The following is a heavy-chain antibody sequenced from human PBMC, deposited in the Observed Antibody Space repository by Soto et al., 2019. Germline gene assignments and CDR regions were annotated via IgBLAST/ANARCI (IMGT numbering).Heavy chain of an antibody. CDR1: GFTVSEYS. D-gene: IGHD3-9*01. V-gene: IGHV3-64D*06. Sequence: GGSLRLSCSASGFTVSEYSMHWVRQAPGKGLQYVSTISSDGDITYYADSVKGRFTISRDNSKNTLYLQMNSLRPEDTAVYYCVKVSTFFDILTGYYSTNFFDPWGQGTLVTVSS. J-gene: IGHJ5*02. CDR3: VKVSTFFDILTGYYSTNFFDP. CDR2: ISSDGDIT.